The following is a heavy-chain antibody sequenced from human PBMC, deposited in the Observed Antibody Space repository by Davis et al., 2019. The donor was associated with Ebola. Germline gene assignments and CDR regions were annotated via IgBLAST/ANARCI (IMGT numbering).Heavy chain of an antibody. D-gene: IGHD2-15*01. CDR2: VSGSGGHT. J-gene: IGHJ4*02. Sequence: GESLKISCAASGFIFSNYDMSWVRQVPGKGLEWVSTVSGSGGHTQYSDSVRGRFTISRDNSKNTLYLQMNSLRAEDTATYYCARYCHYPDCSYFDCWGQGTMVAVSS. CDR3: ARYCHYPDCSYFDC. CDR1: GFIFSNYD. V-gene: IGHV3-23*01.